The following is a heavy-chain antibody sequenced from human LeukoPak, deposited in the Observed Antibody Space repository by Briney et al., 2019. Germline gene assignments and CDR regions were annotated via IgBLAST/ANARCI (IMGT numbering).Heavy chain of an antibody. CDR2: VNSNTGTP. Sequence: GASVKVSCKPSGYTFTDYAINWVRQAPGQGLEYMGWVNSNTGTPAYDQGFTGRFVFSTDSSISTVYLQITSLKADDSAIYFCASCNDSSGYFAYWGQGTLVTVSS. CDR1: GYTFTDYA. D-gene: IGHD3-22*01. J-gene: IGHJ4*02. CDR3: ASCNDSSGYFAY. V-gene: IGHV7-4-1*02.